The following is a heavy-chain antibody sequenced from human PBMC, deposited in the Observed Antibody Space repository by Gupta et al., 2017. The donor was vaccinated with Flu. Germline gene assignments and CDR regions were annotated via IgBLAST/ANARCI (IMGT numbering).Heavy chain of an antibody. V-gene: IGHV4-34*01. J-gene: IGHJ4*02. CDR3: ARGFRVVVTAFVY. CDR2: INHSGST. CDR1: Y. Sequence: YCTGIRQPPGKGLEWIGEINHSGSTNYNPSLKSRVTISVDTSKNQFSLKLSSVTAADTAVYYCARGFRVVVTAFVYWGQGTLVTVSS. D-gene: IGHD2-21*02.